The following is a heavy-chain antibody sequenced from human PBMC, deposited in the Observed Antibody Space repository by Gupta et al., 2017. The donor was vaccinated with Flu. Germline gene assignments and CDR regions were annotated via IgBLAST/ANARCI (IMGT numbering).Heavy chain of an antibody. V-gene: IGHV1-69*06. Sequence: QVHLVQSGAEVKKPGSSVKVSCKASGGTFSNYASHWVRQAPGQGLEWMGGTIPMYGTANYAQSLQGRVTITADKSTNTAYMELISLRSEDTAVYYCARGRYSSTYYAGWDFWGQGTLVTVSS. CDR1: GGTFSNYA. D-gene: IGHD6-13*01. J-gene: IGHJ4*02. CDR3: ARGRYSSTYYAGWDF. CDR2: TIPMYGTA.